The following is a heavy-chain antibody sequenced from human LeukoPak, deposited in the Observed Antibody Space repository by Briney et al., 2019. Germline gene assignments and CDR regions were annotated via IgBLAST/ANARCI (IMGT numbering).Heavy chain of an antibody. CDR3: TTDLLDIVPYYYYGMDV. J-gene: IGHJ6*02. CDR2: IKSKTDGGTT. CDR1: GFTFSNAW. Sequence: GGSLRLSCAASGFTFSNAWMSWVRQAPGKGLEWVGRIKSKTDGGTTDYAAPVKGRFTISRDDSKNTLYLQMNSLKTEDTAVYYCTTDLLDIVPYYYYGMDVWGQGTTVTVSS. V-gene: IGHV3-15*01. D-gene: IGHD2-15*01.